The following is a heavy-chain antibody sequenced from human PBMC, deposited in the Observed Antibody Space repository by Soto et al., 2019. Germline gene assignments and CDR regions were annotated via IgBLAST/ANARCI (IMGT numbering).Heavy chain of an antibody. CDR2: ISNSGGTT. D-gene: IGHD2-2*03. CDR3: AKGRDGYGHSPGNWFDP. Sequence: EVPLLESGGGLEQPGGSLRLSCAASGFIFRNYGMSWVRQAPGKGLEWVASISNSGGTTYYADSVKGRCTISRDTSKNTLYLQMNSLRADDTAVYFCAKGRDGYGHSPGNWFDPWGQGTLVTVSS. V-gene: IGHV3-23*01. J-gene: IGHJ5*02. CDR1: GFIFRNYG.